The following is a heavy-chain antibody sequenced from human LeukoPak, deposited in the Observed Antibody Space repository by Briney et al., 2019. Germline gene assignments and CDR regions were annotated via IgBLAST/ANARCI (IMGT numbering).Heavy chain of an antibody. CDR1: GFTFSDYW. CDR3: ARDKISGSYYRSAFDI. D-gene: IGHD1-26*01. Sequence: SGGSLRLSCAASGFTFSDYWMSWVRQAPGKGLEWVANIKQDGSEKYYVDSVEGRLTISRDNAKNSLYLQMNSLRGEDTAEYYCARDKISGSYYRSAFDIWGQGTMVTVSS. V-gene: IGHV3-7*01. J-gene: IGHJ3*02. CDR2: IKQDGSEK.